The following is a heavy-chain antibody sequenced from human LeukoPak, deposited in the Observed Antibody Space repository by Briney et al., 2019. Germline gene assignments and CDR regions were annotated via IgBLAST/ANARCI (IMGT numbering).Heavy chain of an antibody. Sequence: SETLSLTCTVSDESFNGYDWSWIRQHPGKGLKWIGEVYHSGSTNYNPSLKSRATISLDTAKNQFSLKLRSVTAADTAVYYCARGFPSLDNWGRGTLVTVSS. CDR3: ARGFPSLDN. J-gene: IGHJ4*02. CDR1: DESFNGYD. CDR2: VYHSGST. V-gene: IGHV4-34*01.